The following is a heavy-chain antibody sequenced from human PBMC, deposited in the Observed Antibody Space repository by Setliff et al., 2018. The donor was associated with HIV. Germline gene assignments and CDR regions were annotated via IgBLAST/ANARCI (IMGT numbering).Heavy chain of an antibody. J-gene: IGHJ3*02. CDR3: ARQSGYTRGWDIFGVVAGSFDI. CDR2: IYYSGNT. Sequence: SETLSLTCSVSGGSISSGTYYWGWIRQPPGKGLEWIGTIYYSGNTYYRPSLKSRVTISVDTSTNQFSMRLNSVTAADTAVYFCARQSGYTRGWDIFGVVAGSFDIWGQGTMVTVSS. CDR1: GGSISSGTYY. D-gene: IGHD3-3*01. V-gene: IGHV4-39*01.